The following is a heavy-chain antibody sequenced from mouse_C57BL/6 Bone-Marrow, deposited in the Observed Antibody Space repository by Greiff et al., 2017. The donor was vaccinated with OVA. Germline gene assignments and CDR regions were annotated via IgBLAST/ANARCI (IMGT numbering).Heavy chain of an antibody. D-gene: IGHD1-1*01. CDR2: ISSGGSYT. Sequence: EVKLEESGGDLVKPGGSLKLSCAASGFTFSSYGMSWVRQTPDKRLEWVATISSGGSYTYYPASVKGRFTISRDNAKNTLYLQMSSLKSEDTAMYSCARSPLYYYGWVYFDYWGQGTTLTVSS. V-gene: IGHV5-6*02. CDR1: GFTFSSYG. J-gene: IGHJ2*01. CDR3: ARSPLYYYGWVYFDY.